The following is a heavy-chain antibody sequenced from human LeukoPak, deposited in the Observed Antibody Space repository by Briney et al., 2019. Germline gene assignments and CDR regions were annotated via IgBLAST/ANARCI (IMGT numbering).Heavy chain of an antibody. CDR1: GGSISSYY. CDR2: IYTSGST. D-gene: IGHD6-19*01. CDR3: AREWSGSSGWYSVVDYYYYYGVDV. J-gene: IGHJ6*02. Sequence: SETLSLTCTVSGGSISSYYWSWIRQPAGKGLEWIGRIYTSGSTNYNPPLKSRVTMSVDTSKNQFSLKLSSVTAADTAVYYCAREWSGSSGWYSVVDYYYYYGVDVWGQGTTVTVSS. V-gene: IGHV4-4*07.